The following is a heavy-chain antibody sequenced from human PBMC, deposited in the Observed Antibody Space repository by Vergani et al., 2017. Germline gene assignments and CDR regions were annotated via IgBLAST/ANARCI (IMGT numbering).Heavy chain of an antibody. Sequence: QVQLQESGPGLVKPSQTLSLTCTVSGGSISSGGYYWSWIRQHPGKGLEWIGYIYYSGSTYYNPSLKSRVTISVDTSKNQFSLKLSSVTAADTAVYYCAREYGSVSYPHYYYYYGMDVWGQGTTVTVSS. D-gene: IGHD3-10*01. CDR3: AREYGSVSYPHYYYYYGMDV. J-gene: IGHJ6*02. CDR1: GGSISSGGYY. CDR2: IYYSGST. V-gene: IGHV4-31*03.